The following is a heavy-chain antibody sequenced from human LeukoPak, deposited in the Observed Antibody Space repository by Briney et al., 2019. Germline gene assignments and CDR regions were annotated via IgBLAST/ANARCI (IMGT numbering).Heavy chain of an antibody. CDR3: ARPRYDFWSGYYQYYFDY. CDR2: ISAYNGNT. V-gene: IGHV1-18*01. Sequence: ASVKVSCKASGYTFTSYGISWVRQAPGQGLEWMGRISAYNGNTNYAQKLQGRVTMTTDTSTSTAYMELRSLRSDDTAVYYCARPRYDFWSGYYQYYFDYWGQGTLVTVSS. CDR1: GYTFTSYG. J-gene: IGHJ4*02. D-gene: IGHD3-3*01.